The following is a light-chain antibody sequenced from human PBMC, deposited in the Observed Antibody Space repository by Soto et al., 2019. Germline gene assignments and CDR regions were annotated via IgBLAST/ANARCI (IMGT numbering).Light chain of an antibody. V-gene: IGKV3-11*01. CDR1: QSVSSY. J-gene: IGKJ2*01. Sequence: DIVLTQSPDTLSLSPGERATLSCRASQSVSSYVAWYQQEAGQAPRLLIYDASNRATGIPVRFSGSGSGTDFTLTISSLEPEDFAVYYCQQRSNWPPYTFGQGTKLEIK. CDR3: QQRSNWPPYT. CDR2: DAS.